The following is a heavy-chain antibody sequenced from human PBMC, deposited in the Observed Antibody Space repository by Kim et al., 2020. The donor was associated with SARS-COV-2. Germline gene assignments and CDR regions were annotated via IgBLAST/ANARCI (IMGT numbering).Heavy chain of an antibody. D-gene: IGHD2-2*01. J-gene: IGHJ4*02. CDR2: INHSGST. CDR1: GGSFSGYY. Sequence: SETLSLTCAVYGGSFSGYYWSWIRQPPGKGLEWIGEINHSGSTNYNPSLKSRVTISVDTSKNQFSLKLSSVTAADTAVYYCARGSCSSTSCAGDYWGQGTLVTVSS. V-gene: IGHV4-34*01. CDR3: ARGSCSSTSCAGDY.